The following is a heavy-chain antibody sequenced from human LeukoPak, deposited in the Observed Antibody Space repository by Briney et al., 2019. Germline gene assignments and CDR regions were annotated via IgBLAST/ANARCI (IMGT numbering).Heavy chain of an antibody. CDR2: INSDGSTT. CDR1: GFTFSSYW. Sequence: GGSLRLSCAASGFTFSSYWMHWVRQAPGKGLVWVSRINSDGSTTNYADSVKGRFTISRDNAKNTLFLQMNSLRAEDTAVYYRAALTLIIPWGQGTPVTVSS. J-gene: IGHJ4*02. D-gene: IGHD3-22*01. CDR3: AALTLIIP. V-gene: IGHV3-74*01.